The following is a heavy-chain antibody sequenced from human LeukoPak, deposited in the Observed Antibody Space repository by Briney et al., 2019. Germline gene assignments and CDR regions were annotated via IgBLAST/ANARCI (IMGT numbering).Heavy chain of an antibody. CDR1: GFTFSSYS. V-gene: IGHV3-21*03. Sequence: GSLRLSCAASGFTFSSYSMNWVRQAPGKGLEWVSSISSSSSYIYYSDSVKGRFTISRDNAKNSLYLQMNSLRAEDAAVYYCARDPTPEGFDYWGQGTLVTVSS. J-gene: IGHJ4*02. CDR2: ISSSSSYI. CDR3: ARDPTPEGFDY.